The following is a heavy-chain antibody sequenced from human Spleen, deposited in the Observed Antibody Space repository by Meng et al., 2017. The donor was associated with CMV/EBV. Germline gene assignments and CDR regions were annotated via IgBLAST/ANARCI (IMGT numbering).Heavy chain of an antibody. V-gene: IGHV3-21*01. D-gene: IGHD1-26*01. J-gene: IGHJ4*02. Sequence: VPLGESGGGLVKPGGSLRLSCAASGFTFSSYSMNWVRQAPGKGLEWVSSISSSSSYIYYADSVKGRFTISRDNAKNSLYLQMNSLRAEDTAVYYCASSEWELPSGYWGQGTLVTVSS. CDR2: ISSSSSYI. CDR1: GFTFSSYS. CDR3: ASSEWELPSGY.